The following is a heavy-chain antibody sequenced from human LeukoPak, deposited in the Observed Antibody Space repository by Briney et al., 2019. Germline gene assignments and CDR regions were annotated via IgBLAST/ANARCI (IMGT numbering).Heavy chain of an antibody. CDR2: INPNSGGT. D-gene: IGHD3-22*01. V-gene: IGHV1-2*02. CDR3: ARDGDPYYYDSSGYLHPLRY. Sequence: XVXQAPGQGVEWMGWINPNSGGTNYAQKFQGRVTMTRDTSISTAYMELSRLRSDDTAVYYCARDGDPYYYDSSGYLHPLRYWGQGTLVTVSS. J-gene: IGHJ4*02.